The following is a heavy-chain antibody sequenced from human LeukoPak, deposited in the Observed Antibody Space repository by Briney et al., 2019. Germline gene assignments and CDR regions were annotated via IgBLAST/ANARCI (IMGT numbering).Heavy chain of an antibody. CDR3: ARHFDNGDYKKTFDI. CDR2: IHYTGRA. J-gene: IGHJ3*02. CDR1: GGSISSTTYY. V-gene: IGHV4-39*01. D-gene: IGHD4-17*01. Sequence: SSETLSLTCSVFGGSISSTTYYWVWIRQPPGKGLECIASIHYTGRAYYNPSLKSRVTISADTSKNHFSLKLSSVTAADTAVYYCARHFDNGDYKKTFDIWGQGTMVTVSS.